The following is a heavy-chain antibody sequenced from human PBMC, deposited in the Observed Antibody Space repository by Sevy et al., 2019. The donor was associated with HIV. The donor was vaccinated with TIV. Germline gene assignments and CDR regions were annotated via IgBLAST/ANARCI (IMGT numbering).Heavy chain of an antibody. CDR1: GGTFTTSG. CDR2: IIPILGTT. V-gene: IGHV1-69*13. Sequence: ASVKVSCKASGGTFTTSGISWVRQVPGQGLEWMGGIIPILGTTNYAQRFQYRVTITADESTKTANMELSSLGSEDTAVYYCARGGGNGWYYFDYWGQATSVTVSS. J-gene: IGHJ4*02. CDR3: ARGGGNGWYYFDY. D-gene: IGHD6-19*01.